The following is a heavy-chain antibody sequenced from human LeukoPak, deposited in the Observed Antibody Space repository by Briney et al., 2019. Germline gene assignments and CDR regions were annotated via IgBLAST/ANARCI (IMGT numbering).Heavy chain of an antibody. J-gene: IGHJ4*02. CDR3: ARENDFYRY. CDR1: GYTFTDYY. CDR2: INPNNGGT. V-gene: IGHV1-2*02. D-gene: IGHD1-1*01. Sequence: GASVKVSCNASGYTFTDYYIHWVRQAPGQGLEWMGWINPNNGGTYYAQNFQGRVTMTRDTSITTAYMELSRLRSDDTAVYYCARENDFYRYWGQGTLVTVSS.